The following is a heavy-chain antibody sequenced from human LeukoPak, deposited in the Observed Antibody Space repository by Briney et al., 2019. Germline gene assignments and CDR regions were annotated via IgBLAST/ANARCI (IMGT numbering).Heavy chain of an antibody. CDR3: ARDAGVTPGDY. Sequence: GASVKVSCKASGYTFTNYYMHWVRQAPGQGLEWMGIINPSGGSTSYAQKFQGRVTMTRDTSTSTVYMELSSLRSEDTAVYYCARDAGVTPGDYWGQGTLVTVSS. V-gene: IGHV1-46*01. CDR2: INPSGGST. D-gene: IGHD4-23*01. J-gene: IGHJ4*02. CDR1: GYTFTNYY.